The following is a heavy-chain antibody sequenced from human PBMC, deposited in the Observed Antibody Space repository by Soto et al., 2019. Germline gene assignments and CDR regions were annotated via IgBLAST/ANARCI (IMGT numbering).Heavy chain of an antibody. V-gene: IGHV4-59*08. CDR3: ARRYGGAFDI. Sequence: QVQLQESGPGLVKPSETLSLTCTVSGGSIRSYYWSWLRQPPGKGLEWIGYIYYSGSTNYNPSLKSRVTISVDTSKNQFSLKLSSVTAADTAVYYCARRYGGAFDIWGQGTMVTVSS. J-gene: IGHJ3*02. CDR2: IYYSGST. CDR1: GGSIRSYY. D-gene: IGHD4-17*01.